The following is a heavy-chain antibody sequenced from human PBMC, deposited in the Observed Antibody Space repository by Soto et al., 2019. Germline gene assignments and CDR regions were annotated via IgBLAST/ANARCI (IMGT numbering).Heavy chain of an antibody. CDR1: GFTFSSYA. V-gene: IGHV3-23*01. J-gene: IGHJ4*02. D-gene: IGHD2-15*01. Sequence: GGSLRLSCAASGFTFSSYAMSWVRQAPGKGLEWVSAISGSGGSTYYADSVKGRFTISRDNSKNTLYLQMNSLRAEDTAVYYCAKVYCSGGSCYRGAPLYYFDYWGQGTLATVSS. CDR2: ISGSGGST. CDR3: AKVYCSGGSCYRGAPLYYFDY.